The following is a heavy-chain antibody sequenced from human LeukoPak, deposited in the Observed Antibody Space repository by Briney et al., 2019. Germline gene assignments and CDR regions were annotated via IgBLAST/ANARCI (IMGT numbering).Heavy chain of an antibody. V-gene: IGHV3-9*01. Sequence: GRSLRLSCAASGFTFDDYAMHWVRQAPGKGLEWVSGISWNSGSIGYADSVKGRFTISRDNAKNSLYLQINSLRAEDTALYYCAKGTEQWLATSLLDYWGQGTLVTVSS. CDR3: AKGTEQWLATSLLDY. J-gene: IGHJ4*02. CDR1: GFTFDDYA. D-gene: IGHD6-19*01. CDR2: ISWNSGSI.